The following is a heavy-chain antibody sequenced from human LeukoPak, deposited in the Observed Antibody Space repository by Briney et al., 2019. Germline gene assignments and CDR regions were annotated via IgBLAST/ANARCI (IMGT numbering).Heavy chain of an antibody. D-gene: IGHD3-10*01. Sequence: SQTLSLTCAVSGGSISSGGYSWSWIRQPPGKGLEWIGYIYHSGSTYYNPSPKSRVTISVDRSKNQFSLKLSSVTAADTAVYYCARVMADNWFDPWGQGTLVTVSS. CDR2: IYHSGST. CDR3: ARVMADNWFDP. V-gene: IGHV4-30-2*01. J-gene: IGHJ5*02. CDR1: GGSISSGGYS.